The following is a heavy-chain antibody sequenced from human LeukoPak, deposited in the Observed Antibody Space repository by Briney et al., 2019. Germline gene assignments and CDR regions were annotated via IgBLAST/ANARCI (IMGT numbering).Heavy chain of an antibody. D-gene: IGHD6-19*01. CDR3: AKDRVASGWSDSDY. J-gene: IGHJ4*02. Sequence: GGSLRLSCAASGFTFSSYGMSWVRQAPGKGLEWVSAISGSGGSTYYADSVKGRFTISRDNSKNTLYLQMNSLRAEDTALYYCAKDRVASGWSDSDYWGQGTRVTVSS. V-gene: IGHV3-23*01. CDR2: ISGSGGST. CDR1: GFTFSSYG.